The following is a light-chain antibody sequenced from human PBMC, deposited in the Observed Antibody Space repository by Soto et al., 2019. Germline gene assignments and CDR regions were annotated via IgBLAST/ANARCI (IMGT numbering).Light chain of an antibody. V-gene: IGKV1-5*01. CDR3: QQYNRYLT. CDR1: QSINTW. CDR2: DAS. J-gene: IGKJ4*01. Sequence: DIQMTQSPATLSASVGDRVTITCRASQSINTWLAWYQQKPGKAPNLLIYDASSLESGVPSRFSGSGSETEFTLTVSSLQPDDFATYYCQQYNRYLTFGGGTKVEIK.